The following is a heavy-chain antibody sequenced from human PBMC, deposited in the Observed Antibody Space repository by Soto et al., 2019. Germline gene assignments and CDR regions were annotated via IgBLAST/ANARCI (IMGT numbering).Heavy chain of an antibody. Sequence: QVQLVQSGAEVKKPGSSVKVSCKASGGTFSSYTISWVRQAPGQGLEWMGRIIPILGIANYAQQFQGRVTITADKSTSTAYMELRRLRSEDTAVYYCARDDCSSTSCYKDYYYYMDVWGKGTTVTVSS. V-gene: IGHV1-69*08. CDR3: ARDDCSSTSCYKDYYYYMDV. J-gene: IGHJ6*03. CDR2: IIPILGIA. D-gene: IGHD2-2*02. CDR1: GGTFSSYT.